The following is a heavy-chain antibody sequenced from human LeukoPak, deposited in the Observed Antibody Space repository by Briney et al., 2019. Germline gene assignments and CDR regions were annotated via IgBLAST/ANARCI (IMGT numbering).Heavy chain of an antibody. CDR2: ISGSGGST. D-gene: IGHD5-12*01. J-gene: IGHJ4*02. CDR1: GFTFSLYA. Sequence: GGSLRLSCAASGFTFSLYAMAWVRQAPGKGLEWVSGISGSGGSTYYTDSVKGRFTISRDSSKSTLYLQMNSLRAEDTAVYYCAKDRDSKNGYRDYDYDYWGQGTLVTVSS. CDR3: AKDRDSKNGYRDYDYDY. V-gene: IGHV3-23*01.